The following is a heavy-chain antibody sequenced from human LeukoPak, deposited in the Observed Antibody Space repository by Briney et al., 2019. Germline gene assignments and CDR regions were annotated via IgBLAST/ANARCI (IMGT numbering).Heavy chain of an antibody. CDR2: ISYDASSK. CDR3: ASGPWSSPRDY. J-gene: IGHJ4*02. CDR1: GFTFTNYG. D-gene: IGHD1-26*01. Sequence: GGSLRLSRAASGFTFTNYGMHWVRQAPGKGLEGVTFISYDASSKYYVDSVKGRFTISRGNSKYTLYLQMNSLRVEDTGVYYCASGPWSSPRDYWGRGILVIVSS. V-gene: IGHV3-30*02.